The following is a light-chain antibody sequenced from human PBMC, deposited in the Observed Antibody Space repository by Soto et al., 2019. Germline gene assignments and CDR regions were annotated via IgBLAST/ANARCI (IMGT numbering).Light chain of an antibody. CDR3: SSYTSSSIL. V-gene: IGLV2-14*01. Sequence: LTHPASVSGSPGQSITISCTGTSSDVGSYNYVSWYQQHPGKAPKLMIYEVRDRPSGISSRFSGSKSGNTASLTISGLQTEDEADYYCSSYTSSSILFGTGTKVTVL. CDR2: EVR. CDR1: SSDVGSYNY. J-gene: IGLJ1*01.